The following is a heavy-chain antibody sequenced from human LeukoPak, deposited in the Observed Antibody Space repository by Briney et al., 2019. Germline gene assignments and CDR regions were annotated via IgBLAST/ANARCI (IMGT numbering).Heavy chain of an antibody. V-gene: IGHV1-8*01. J-gene: IGHJ4*02. CDR1: GYTFTSND. Sequence: GASVKVSCKASGYTFTSNDLNWVRQASGQGLEWMGWMNPNSGNTGYAQKFQGRLTMTRNNSISTAYMELSSLRSEDTALYYCARRDNTGFDSWGQGTLVTVSP. D-gene: IGHD2-15*01. CDR3: ARRDNTGFDS. CDR2: MNPNSGNT.